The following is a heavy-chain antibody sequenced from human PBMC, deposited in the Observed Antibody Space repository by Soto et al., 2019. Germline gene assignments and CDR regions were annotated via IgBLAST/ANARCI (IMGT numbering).Heavy chain of an antibody. CDR2: ISSSSSYI. CDR1: GFTFSSYS. D-gene: IGHD2-15*01. V-gene: IGHV3-21*01. Sequence: EVQLVESGGGLVKPGGSLRLSCAASGFTFSSYSMNWVRQAPGKGLEWVSSISSSSSYIYYADSVKGRFTISRDNAKNSLYLQMYSLRAEDTAVYYCATQTRRGYCSGGSCYPDYWGQGTLVTVSS. CDR3: ATQTRRGYCSGGSCYPDY. J-gene: IGHJ4*02.